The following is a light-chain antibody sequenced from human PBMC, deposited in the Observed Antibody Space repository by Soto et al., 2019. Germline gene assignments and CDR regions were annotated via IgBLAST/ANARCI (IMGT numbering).Light chain of an antibody. V-gene: IGKV3-15*01. CDR3: QQYNNWPPVT. CDR2: RAS. Sequence: EIVMTQSPATLAVSPGETATLSCKASQSLSGNLAWYQQKPGQAPRLLIFRASTRATGVPARFSGSGSGTEFTLTISGLQSEDFAVYYCQQYNNWPPVTFGQGTKVDIK. J-gene: IGKJ1*01. CDR1: QSLSGN.